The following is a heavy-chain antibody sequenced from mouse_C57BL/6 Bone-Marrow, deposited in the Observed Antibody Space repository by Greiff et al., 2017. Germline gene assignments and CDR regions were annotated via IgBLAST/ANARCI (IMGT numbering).Heavy chain of an antibody. D-gene: IGHD4-1*01. CDR1: GYAFTNYL. Sequence: QVQLKESGAELVRPGTSVKVSCKASGYAFTNYLIEWVKQRPGQGLEWIGVINPGRGGTNYNEKFKGTATLTADKSSSTAYMQLSSLTSEDSAVYFCARSKNWDSWFAYWGQGTLVTVSA. CDR3: ARSKNWDSWFAY. J-gene: IGHJ3*01. CDR2: INPGRGGT. V-gene: IGHV1-54*01.